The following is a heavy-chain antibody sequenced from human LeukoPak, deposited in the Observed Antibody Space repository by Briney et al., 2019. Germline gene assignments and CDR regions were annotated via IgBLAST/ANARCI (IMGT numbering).Heavy chain of an antibody. D-gene: IGHD4-17*01. CDR1: GFTFYDYG. J-gene: IGHJ6*02. CDR2: INWNGGNT. Sequence: GGSLRLSCAASGFTFYDYGMSWVRHAPGKGLEWVSGINWNGGNTGHADPVKGRFTIYRDNAKKSLYLQMDSLRAEDTSLYHCARIYGDPGGMDVWGQGTTVTVSS. V-gene: IGHV3-20*01. CDR3: ARIYGDPGGMDV.